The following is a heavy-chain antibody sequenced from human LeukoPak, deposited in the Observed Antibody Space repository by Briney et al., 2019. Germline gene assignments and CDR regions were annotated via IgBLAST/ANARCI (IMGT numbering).Heavy chain of an antibody. CDR3: ARDRYFSGWYGGPDY. D-gene: IGHD6-19*01. J-gene: IGHJ4*02. CDR1: GFTFSSYG. CDR2: IWYDGSNK. Sequence: GRSLRLSCAASGFTFSSYGMHWVRQAPGKGLEWVALIWYDGSNKYYTDSVKGRLTISRDNSKNTLYLQMNSLRPEDTAVYYCARDRYFSGWYGGPDYWGQGTLVTVSS. V-gene: IGHV3-33*01.